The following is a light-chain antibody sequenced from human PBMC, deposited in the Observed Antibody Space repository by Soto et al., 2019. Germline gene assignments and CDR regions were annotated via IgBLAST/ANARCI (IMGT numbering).Light chain of an antibody. Sequence: SCTASQSVSGNLAWYQQKPGQAPRLLIHGASNRATGIPDRFSGSGSGTDFTLTISRLEPEDFAVYYCQQYGSSGTFGQGTKVDIK. CDR3: QQYGSSGT. CDR2: GAS. J-gene: IGKJ1*01. V-gene: IGKV3-20*01. CDR1: QSVSGN.